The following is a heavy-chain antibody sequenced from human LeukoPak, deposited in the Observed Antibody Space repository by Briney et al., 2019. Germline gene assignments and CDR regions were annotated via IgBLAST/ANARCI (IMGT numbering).Heavy chain of an antibody. CDR2: ISAYNGNT. Sequence: ASVKVSCKASGYTFTSYGISWVRQAPGQGLEWMGWISAYNGNTNYAQKLQGRVTMTTDTSTSTAYMELRSLRSDDTAVYYCARVSGYDISGYYHDAFDIWGQGTMVTVSS. V-gene: IGHV1-18*01. CDR1: GYTFTSYG. D-gene: IGHD3-22*01. CDR3: ARVSGYDISGYYHDAFDI. J-gene: IGHJ3*02.